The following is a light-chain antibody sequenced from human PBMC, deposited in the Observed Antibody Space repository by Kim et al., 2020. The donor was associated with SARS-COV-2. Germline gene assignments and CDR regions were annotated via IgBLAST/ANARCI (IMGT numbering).Light chain of an antibody. CDR1: QSVSSSY. J-gene: IGKJ4*01. Sequence: EIVLTQSPGTLSLSPGERATLSCRASQSVSSSYLAWYQQKPGQASRLLIYGASSRATGIPDRFSGSGSGTDFTLTISRLEPEDFAVYYCQQYGSSPITFGGGTKVDIK. CDR2: GAS. V-gene: IGKV3-20*01. CDR3: QQYGSSPIT.